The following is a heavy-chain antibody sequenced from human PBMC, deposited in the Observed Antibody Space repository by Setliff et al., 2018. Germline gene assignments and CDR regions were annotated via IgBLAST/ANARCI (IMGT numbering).Heavy chain of an antibody. CDR2: IFYSGST. CDR3: ASTTYGYSYDY. Sequence: LSLTCTVSGGSISSYYWVWIRQPPGKGLEWIGNIFYSGSTYYNPSLKSRVTISIDTSKNQFSLKLSSVPAADTAVYFCASTTYGYSYDYWGQGTLVTVSS. D-gene: IGHD5-18*01. CDR1: GGSISSYY. V-gene: IGHV4-39*07. J-gene: IGHJ4*02.